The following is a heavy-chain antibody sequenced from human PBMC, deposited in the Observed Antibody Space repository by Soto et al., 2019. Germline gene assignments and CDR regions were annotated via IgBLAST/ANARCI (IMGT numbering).Heavy chain of an antibody. CDR1: GGSFSCYD. CDR2: INHSGST. V-gene: IGHV4-34*01. D-gene: IGHD3-16*02. Sequence: SETLSLTCAVDGGSFSCYDWSWIRQTPGKGLEWIGEINHSGSTNYNPSLKSRVTISVDTSKNQFSLKLSSVTAADTAVYYCARGKSMITFGGVIVIARPYYFDYWGQGTLVTVSS. J-gene: IGHJ4*02. CDR3: ARGKSMITFGGVIVIARPYYFDY.